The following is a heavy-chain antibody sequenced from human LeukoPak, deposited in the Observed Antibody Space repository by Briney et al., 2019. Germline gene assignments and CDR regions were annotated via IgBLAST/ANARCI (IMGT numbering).Heavy chain of an antibody. J-gene: IGHJ4*02. V-gene: IGHV4-34*01. CDR1: GGSFSGYY. CDR2: INHSGST. CDR3: ARRRGYSYGTLDY. Sequence: SEALSLTCAVYGGSFSGYYWSWIRQPPGKGLEWIGEINHSGSTNYNPSLKSRVTISVDTSKNQFSLKLSSVTAADTAVYYCARRRGYSYGTLDYWGQGTLVTVSS. D-gene: IGHD5-18*01.